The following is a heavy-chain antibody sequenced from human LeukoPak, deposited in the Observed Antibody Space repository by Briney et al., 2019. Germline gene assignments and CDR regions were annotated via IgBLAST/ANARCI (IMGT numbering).Heavy chain of an antibody. D-gene: IGHD2-8*01. V-gene: IGHV4-31*03. CDR2: IYYSGST. Sequence: SETRSLTCTVSGGYISSGGYYWSWIRQHPGKGLEWIGYIYYSGSTYYNPSLKSRVTISVDTSKNQFSLKLSSVTAADTAVYYCARTADEYCTNGVCPYYFDYWGQGTLVTVSS. CDR3: ARTADEYCTNGVCPYYFDY. J-gene: IGHJ4*02. CDR1: GGYISSGGYY.